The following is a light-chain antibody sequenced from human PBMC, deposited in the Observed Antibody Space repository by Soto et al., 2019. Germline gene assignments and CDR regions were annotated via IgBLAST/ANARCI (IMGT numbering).Light chain of an antibody. CDR1: SSDVGGYNY. CDR3: GAYTSSNTRV. CDR2: EVS. V-gene: IGLV2-14*01. J-gene: IGLJ1*01. Sequence: QSALTQPASVSGSPGQSITISCTGTSSDVGGYNYVSWYQQHPGKAPKLIIYEVSNRPSGVSNRFSASKSGNTASLTISGLQAEDEADYHCGAYTSSNTRVFGTGTKLTVL.